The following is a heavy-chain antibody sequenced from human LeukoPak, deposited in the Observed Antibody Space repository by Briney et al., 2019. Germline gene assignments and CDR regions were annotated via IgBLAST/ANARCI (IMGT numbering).Heavy chain of an antibody. J-gene: IGHJ4*02. CDR1: GFTVSSNY. CDR2: IYSGGRT. V-gene: IGHV3-66*02. Sequence: PGGSLRLSCAASGFTVSSNYMSWVRQAPGKGLEWVSVIYSGGRTYYADSVKGRFTLSRDNSKNTLYLQMNSLRAEDTALYYCARGTLSKYSGSHFDYWGQGTLVTVSS. D-gene: IGHD1-26*01. CDR3: ARGTLSKYSGSHFDY.